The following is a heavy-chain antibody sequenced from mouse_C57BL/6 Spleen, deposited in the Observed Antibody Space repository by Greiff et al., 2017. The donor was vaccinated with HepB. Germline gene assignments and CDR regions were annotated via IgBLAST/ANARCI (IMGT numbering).Heavy chain of an antibody. CDR1: GFTFSDYG. V-gene: IGHV5-17*01. CDR3: ARGYYGSIDY. J-gene: IGHJ2*01. Sequence: VQLKESGGGLVKPGGSLKLSCAASGFTFSDYGMHWVRQAPEKGLEWVAYISSGSSTIYYADTVKGRFTISRDNTKNTLFLQMTSLRSEDTAMYYCARGYYGSIDYWGQSTTLTVSS. D-gene: IGHD1-1*01. CDR2: ISSGSSTI.